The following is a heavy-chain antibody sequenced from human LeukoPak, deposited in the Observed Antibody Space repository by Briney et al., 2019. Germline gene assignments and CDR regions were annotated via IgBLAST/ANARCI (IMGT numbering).Heavy chain of an antibody. Sequence: SETLSLTCTVSGGAIRSHYWNWIRKPAGKGLEWIGRIYSSGYTNDNPFLKSRITMSVDMSKNQFSLRLNSVTAADTAVYYCARGEHSVDSWGQGMLVTVSS. J-gene: IGHJ4*02. V-gene: IGHV4-4*07. CDR3: ARGEHSVDS. D-gene: IGHD1/OR15-1a*01. CDR2: IYSSGYT. CDR1: GGAIRSHY.